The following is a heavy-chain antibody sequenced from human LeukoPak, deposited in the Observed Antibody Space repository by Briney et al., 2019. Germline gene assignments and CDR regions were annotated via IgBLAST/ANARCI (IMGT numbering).Heavy chain of an antibody. D-gene: IGHD3-10*01. V-gene: IGHV3-30*18. CDR2: ISYDGSNK. J-gene: IGHJ4*02. Sequence: PGGSLRLSCAASGFTFSSYGMHWVRQAPGKGLEWVAVISYDGSNKYYADSVKGRFTISRDNSKNTLYLQMNSLRAEDTAVYYCAKDPSCGSGSYYTSSDYWGQGTLVTVSS. CDR1: GFTFSSYG. CDR3: AKDPSCGSGSYYTSSDY.